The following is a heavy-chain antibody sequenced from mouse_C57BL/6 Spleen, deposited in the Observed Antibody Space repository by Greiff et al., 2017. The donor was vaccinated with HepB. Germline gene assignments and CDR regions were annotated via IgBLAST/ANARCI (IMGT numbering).Heavy chain of an antibody. CDR3: AIDDYAQAWFAY. CDR2: IHPSDSDT. J-gene: IGHJ3*01. Sequence: QVQLQQPGAELVKPGASVKVSCKASGYTFTSYWTHWVKQRPGQGLEWIGRIHPSDSDTNYNQKFKGKATLTVDKSSSTAYMQLSSLTSEDSAVYYCAIDDYAQAWFAYWGQGTLVTVSA. V-gene: IGHV1-74*01. D-gene: IGHD2-4*01. CDR1: GYTFTSYW.